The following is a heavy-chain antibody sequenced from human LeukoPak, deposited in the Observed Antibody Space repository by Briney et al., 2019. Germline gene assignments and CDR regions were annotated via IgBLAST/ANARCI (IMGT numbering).Heavy chain of an antibody. D-gene: IGHD5-18*01. V-gene: IGHV3-48*03. J-gene: IGHJ4*02. CDR3: AKGPNNVDTAMAIDY. CDR1: GFTFSSYE. CDR2: ISSSGSTI. Sequence: GGSLRLSCAASGFTFSSYEMNWVRQAPGKGLEWVSYISSSGSTIYYADSVKGRFTISRDNSKNTLYLQMNSLRAEDTAVYYCAKGPNNVDTAMAIDYWGQGTLVTVSS.